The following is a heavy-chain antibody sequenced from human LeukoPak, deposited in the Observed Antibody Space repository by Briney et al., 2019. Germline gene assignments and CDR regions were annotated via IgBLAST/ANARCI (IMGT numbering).Heavy chain of an antibody. CDR3: ATRIAVAGGLDY. D-gene: IGHD6-19*01. J-gene: IGHJ4*02. V-gene: IGHV3-30-3*01. Sequence: GGSLRLSCAASGFTFSSYAMHWVRQAPGKGLEWVAVISYDGSNKYYADSVKGRFTISRDNSKNTLYLQMNSLRAEDTAVYYCATRIAVAGGLDYWGQGTPVTVSS. CDR2: ISYDGSNK. CDR1: GFTFSSYA.